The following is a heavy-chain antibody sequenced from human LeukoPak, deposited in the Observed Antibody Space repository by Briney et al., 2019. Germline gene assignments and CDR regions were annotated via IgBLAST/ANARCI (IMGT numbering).Heavy chain of an antibody. CDR1: GGSISSSNW. CDR3: ARDKSHCSGGSCYYYGMDV. CDR2: MYHSGSN. V-gene: IGHV4-4*02. J-gene: IGHJ6*02. Sequence: SETLSLTCAVSGGSISSSNWWSWVRQPPGEGLEWIGEMYHSGSNYYNPSLKSRVTISVDRSKSQFSLKLSSVTAADTAVYYCARDKSHCSGGSCYYYGMDVWGQGTTVTVSS. D-gene: IGHD2-15*01.